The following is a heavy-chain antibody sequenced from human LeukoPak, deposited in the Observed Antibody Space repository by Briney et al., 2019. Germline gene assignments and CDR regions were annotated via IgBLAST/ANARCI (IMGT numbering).Heavy chain of an antibody. Sequence: SETLSLTCTVSGYSISSGYYWGWIRQPPGKGLEWIGSIYHSGSTYYNPSLKSRVTISVDTSKNQFSLKLSSVTAADTAVYYCARDPSGGTHPWFDPWGQGTLVTVSS. J-gene: IGHJ5*02. CDR2: IYHSGST. D-gene: IGHD3-10*01. CDR3: ARDPSGGTHPWFDP. CDR1: GYSISSGYY. V-gene: IGHV4-38-2*02.